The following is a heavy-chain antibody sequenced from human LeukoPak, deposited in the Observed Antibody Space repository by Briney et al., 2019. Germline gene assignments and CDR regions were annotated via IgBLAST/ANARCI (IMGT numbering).Heavy chain of an antibody. CDR2: ISYDGSNK. Sequence: GALRLSCAASGFTFSSYAMHWVRQAPGKGLEWVAVISYDGSNKYYADFLKGRFTISRDNSKKSLYLQMNSLRAEDAAVYYCAREPPFTYYFDLWGQGTLVTVSS. J-gene: IGHJ4*02. CDR1: GFTFSSYA. V-gene: IGHV3-30-3*01. CDR3: AREPPFTYYFDL.